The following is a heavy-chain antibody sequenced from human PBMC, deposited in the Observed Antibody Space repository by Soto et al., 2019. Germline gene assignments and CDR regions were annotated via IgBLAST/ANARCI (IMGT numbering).Heavy chain of an antibody. Sequence: GSLTLSCAAAGFMLSAFWISWVRQAPGKGLEWVANIHGDGGKIYYVDSVKGRFTISRDNAKKSLYLQMNSMRAEDTAVYYCARDFYGGYSYGPGASWAKGALFPV. CDR3: ARDFYGGYSYGPGAS. J-gene: IGHJ5*01. CDR2: IHGDGGKI. D-gene: IGHD2-21*01. CDR1: GFMLSAFW. V-gene: IGHV3-7*01.